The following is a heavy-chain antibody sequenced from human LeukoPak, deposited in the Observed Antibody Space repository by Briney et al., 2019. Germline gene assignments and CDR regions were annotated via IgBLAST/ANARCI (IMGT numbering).Heavy chain of an antibody. J-gene: IGHJ4*02. CDR1: GFTFSSYA. V-gene: IGHV3-23*01. CDR2: ISGSGGST. Sequence: GGSLRLSCAASGFTFSSYAMSWVRQAPGKGLEWVSAISGSGGSTYYVDSVKGWFTISRDNSKNTLYLQMNSLRAEDTAVYYCAKSRSSGYYYNVDYWGQGTLVTVSS. CDR3: AKSRSSGYYYNVDY. D-gene: IGHD3-22*01.